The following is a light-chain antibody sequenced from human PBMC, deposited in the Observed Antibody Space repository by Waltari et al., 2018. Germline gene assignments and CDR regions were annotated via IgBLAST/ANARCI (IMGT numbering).Light chain of an antibody. CDR1: QSVLYSSNSKDY. Sequence: DIVMTQSPDSLAVSLDERATIPCKSSQSVLYSSNSKDYLAWYQQKPGQPPKLLIYWASTRESGVPDRFSGSGSGTDFTLTISSLQAEDVAVYYCQQYCTIPITFGQGTRLEIK. V-gene: IGKV4-1*01. CDR3: QQYCTIPIT. J-gene: IGKJ5*01. CDR2: WAS.